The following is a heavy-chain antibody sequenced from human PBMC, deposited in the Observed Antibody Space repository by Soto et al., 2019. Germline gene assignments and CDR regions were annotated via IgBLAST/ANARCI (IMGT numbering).Heavy chain of an antibody. Sequence: GGSLRLSCAASGFTFDDYAMHWVRQAPGKGLEWVSGVSWNSGSIGYADSVKGRFTISRDNAKNSLYLQMNSLRAEDTALYYCAKEEHDYGAPFDYWGQGTLVTVSS. J-gene: IGHJ4*02. CDR3: AKEEHDYGAPFDY. CDR1: GFTFDDYA. CDR2: VSWNSGSI. V-gene: IGHV3-9*01. D-gene: IGHD4-17*01.